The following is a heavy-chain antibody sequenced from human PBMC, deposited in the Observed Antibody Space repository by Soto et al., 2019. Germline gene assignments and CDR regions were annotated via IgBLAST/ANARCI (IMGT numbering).Heavy chain of an antibody. J-gene: IGHJ4*02. V-gene: IGHV1-18*01. CDR1: GYTFTSYG. D-gene: IGHD3-16*02. Sequence: QVQLVQSGAEVKKPGASVKVSCKASGYTFTSYGISWVRQAPGQGLEGMGWISAYNGNTNYAQKLQGRVTMTTDTHTSTAYMELRSLRSDDTAVYYCARAYPGGVIALYYFDYWGQGTLVTVSS. CDR3: ARAYPGGVIALYYFDY. CDR2: ISAYNGNT.